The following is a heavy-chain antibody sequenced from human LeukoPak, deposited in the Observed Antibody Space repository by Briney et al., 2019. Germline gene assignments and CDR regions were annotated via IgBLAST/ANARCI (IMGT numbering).Heavy chain of an antibody. CDR2: ITGGDGST. J-gene: IGHJ4*02. CDR3: AKDFRMTTVTTFDN. Sequence: PGGSLRLSCAASGFTFSNYAMNWVRQAPGKGLEWVSAITGGDGSTYYADSVKGRFTTSRDNFKNALYLRMNSLRAEDTAVYYCAKDFRMTTVTTFDNWGQGTLVTVSS. D-gene: IGHD4-17*01. V-gene: IGHV3-23*01. CDR1: GFTFSNYA.